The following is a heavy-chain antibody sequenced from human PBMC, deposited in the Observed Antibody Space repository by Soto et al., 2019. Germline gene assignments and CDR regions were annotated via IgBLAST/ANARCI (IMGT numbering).Heavy chain of an antibody. J-gene: IGHJ4*02. CDR2: IFHSGAA. Sequence: QVQLQESGPRLVEPSGTLSLTCAVSGGSMHSSNWWSWVRQPPGKGLEWIGQIFHSGAANYNLSLKSRVTISLDKSENQFSLKMSSVTAADTAVYYCASLGTTLTSFGSWGQGTLVTVSS. V-gene: IGHV4-4*02. CDR1: GGSMHSSNW. D-gene: IGHD4-4*01. CDR3: ASLGTTLTSFGS.